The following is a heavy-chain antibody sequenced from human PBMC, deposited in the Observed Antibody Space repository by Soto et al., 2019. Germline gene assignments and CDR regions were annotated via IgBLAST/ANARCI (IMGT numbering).Heavy chain of an antibody. J-gene: IGHJ5*02. V-gene: IGHV4-59*08. CDR1: GGSISSYY. CDR2: IYYSGST. D-gene: IGHD2-15*01. Sequence: SETLSLTCTVSGGSISSYYWSWIRQPPGKGLEWIGYIYYSGSTNYNPSLKSRVTISVDTSKNQFSLKLSSVTAADTAVYYCARHESHWGVVENWFDPWGQGTLVTVSS. CDR3: ARHESHWGVVENWFDP.